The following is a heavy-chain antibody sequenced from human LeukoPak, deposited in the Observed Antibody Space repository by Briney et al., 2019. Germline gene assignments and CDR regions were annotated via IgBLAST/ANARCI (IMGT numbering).Heavy chain of an antibody. CDR2: IYSSGST. CDR3: ARDISSGYNWFDP. D-gene: IGHD3-22*01. CDR1: GGSISSYY. Sequence: PSETLSLTCSVSGGSISSYYWSWIRQPAGKGLEWVGRIYSSGSTDYIPSLKSRVTMSVDTSKNQFSLKLSSVTAADTAIYYCARDISSGYNWFDPWGQGTLVTVSS. J-gene: IGHJ5*02. V-gene: IGHV4-4*07.